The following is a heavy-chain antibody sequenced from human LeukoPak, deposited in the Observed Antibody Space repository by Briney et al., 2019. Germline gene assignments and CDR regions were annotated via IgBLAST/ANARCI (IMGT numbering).Heavy chain of an antibody. CDR2: ISAYNGNT. CDR1: GYTFTSYG. CDR3: ARDTVTTWGYYYYYYMDV. J-gene: IGHJ6*03. V-gene: IGHV1-18*01. D-gene: IGHD4-17*01. Sequence: GASVKLSCKASGYTFTSYGISWVRQAPGQGLEWMGWISAYNGNTNYAQKLQGRVTMTTDTSTSTAYMELRSLRSDDTAVYYCARDTVTTWGYYYYYYMDVWGKGTTVTVSS.